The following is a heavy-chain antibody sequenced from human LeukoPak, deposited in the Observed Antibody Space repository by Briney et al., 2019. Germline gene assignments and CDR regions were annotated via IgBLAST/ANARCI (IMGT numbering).Heavy chain of an antibody. CDR3: ASCSSTSCHGYYYYMDV. D-gene: IGHD2-2*01. Sequence: SETLSLTCTVSGGSISSSSYYWGWIRQPPGKGLEWIGSIYYSGSTYYNPSLKSRVTISVDTSMNQFSLKLSSVTAADTAVYYCASCSSTSCHGYYYYMDVWGKGTTVTVSS. CDR2: IYYSGST. J-gene: IGHJ6*03. CDR1: GGSISSSSYY. V-gene: IGHV4-39*07.